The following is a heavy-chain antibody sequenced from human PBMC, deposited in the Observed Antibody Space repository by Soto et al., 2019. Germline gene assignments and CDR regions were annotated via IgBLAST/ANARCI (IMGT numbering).Heavy chain of an antibody. V-gene: IGHV4-31*03. CDR1: GGSISSGGYY. CDR3: ARESFDWLLSYFDY. Sequence: SETLSLTCTVSGGSISSGGYYWSWIRQHPGKGLEWIGYIHYSGSTYYNPSLKSRVTISVDTSKNQFSLKLSSVTAADTAVYYCARESFDWLLSYFDYWGPGTLVTVSS. J-gene: IGHJ4*02. CDR2: IHYSGST. D-gene: IGHD3-9*01.